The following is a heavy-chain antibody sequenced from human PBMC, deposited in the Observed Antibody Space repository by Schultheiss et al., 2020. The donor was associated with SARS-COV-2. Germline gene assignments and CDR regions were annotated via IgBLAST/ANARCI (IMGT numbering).Heavy chain of an antibody. V-gene: IGHV3-30*03. J-gene: IGHJ4*02. CDR1: GFTFSSYG. Sequence: GGSLRLSCAASGFTFSSYGMHWVRQAPGKGLEWVAVISYDGSNKYYADSVKGRFTISRDNSKNTLYLQMNSLRAEDTAVYYCASDVFRAVAVHYWGQGTLVTVSS. D-gene: IGHD6-19*01. CDR3: ASDVFRAVAVHY. CDR2: ISYDGSNK.